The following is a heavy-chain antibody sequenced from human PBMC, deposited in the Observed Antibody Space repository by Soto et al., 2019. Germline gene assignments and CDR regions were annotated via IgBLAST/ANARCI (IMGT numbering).Heavy chain of an antibody. D-gene: IGHD3-10*01. Sequence: QVQLVQSGAEVKRPGSSVKVSCKASGDTFNFYSINWVRQAPGLGLEWMGRVNPIVSMSNYAQKFQGSVTMTADKSTSTAYMELSSLRCEDTAIYASSYGSGYRAFDYWGQGALVTVSS. CDR1: GDTFNFYS. J-gene: IGHJ4*02. CDR3: SYGSGYRAFDY. CDR2: VNPIVSMS. V-gene: IGHV1-69*02.